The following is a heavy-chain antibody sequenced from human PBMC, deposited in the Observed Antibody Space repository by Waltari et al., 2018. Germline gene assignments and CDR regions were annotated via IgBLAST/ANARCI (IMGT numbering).Heavy chain of an antibody. D-gene: IGHD3-3*01. CDR3: ARGRITIFGVVIPYYYYGMDV. J-gene: IGHJ6*02. Sequence: QVQLQQWGAGLLKPSETLSLTCAVYGGSFSGYYWSWIRQPPGKGLGWIGEINHSGSTNYNPSLKSRVTISVDTSKNQFSLKLSSVTAADTAVYYCARGRITIFGVVIPYYYYGMDVWGQGTTVTVSS. V-gene: IGHV4-34*01. CDR1: GGSFSGYY. CDR2: INHSGST.